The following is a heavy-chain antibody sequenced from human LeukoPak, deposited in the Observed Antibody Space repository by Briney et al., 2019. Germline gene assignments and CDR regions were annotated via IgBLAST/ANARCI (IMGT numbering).Heavy chain of an antibody. D-gene: IGHD3-10*01. CDR2: ISSSSSTI. CDR1: GFTFSSYN. V-gene: IGHV3-48*02. CDR3: ARDITMVRGIIGYYYGMDV. Sequence: GGSLRLSCAASGFTFSSYNMNWVRQAPGKGLECVSYISSSSSTIYYADSVKGRFTISRDNAKNSLYLQMNSLRDEDTAVYYCARDITMVRGIIGYYYGMDVWGQGTTVTVSS. J-gene: IGHJ6*02.